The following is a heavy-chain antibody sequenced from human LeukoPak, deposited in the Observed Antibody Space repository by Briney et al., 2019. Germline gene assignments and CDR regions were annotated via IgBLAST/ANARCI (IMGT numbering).Heavy chain of an antibody. V-gene: IGHV4-31*03. CDR1: GGSISSGGYY. D-gene: IGHD3-10*01. CDR3: WGSGSYYGGPYFDY. Sequence: SETLSLTCTVSGGSISSGGYYWSWIRQHPGKGLEWIGYIYYSGSTYYNPSLKSRVTISVDTSKNQFSLKLSSVTAADTAVYYCWGSGSYYGGPYFDYWGQGTLVTVSS. J-gene: IGHJ4*02. CDR2: IYYSGST.